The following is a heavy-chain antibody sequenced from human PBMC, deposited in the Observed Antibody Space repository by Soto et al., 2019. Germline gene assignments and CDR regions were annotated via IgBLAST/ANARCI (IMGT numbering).Heavy chain of an antibody. CDR3: AKASVWMWSDFDY. V-gene: IGHV3-23*01. CDR2: ISGGGGNT. D-gene: IGHD5-12*01. Sequence: EVQLLESGGGLVQPGGSLTLSCAASGFTFSSYAMSWVRQAPGKGLEWVSAISGGGGNTYYADSVKGRFTISRDNSKRTLYLQMNSLRAEDTAIYSCAKASVWMWSDFDYWGQGTLVTVSS. CDR1: GFTFSSYA. J-gene: IGHJ4*02.